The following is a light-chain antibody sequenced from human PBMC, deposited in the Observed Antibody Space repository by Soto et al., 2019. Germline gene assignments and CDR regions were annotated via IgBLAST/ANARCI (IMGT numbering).Light chain of an antibody. J-gene: IGLJ2*01. CDR2: EVS. CDR3: TSYTSISTVV. Sequence: QSALTQPASVSGSPGQSITISCTGTSSDVGGYDYVSWYQHHPGKVPKLLIYEVSDRPSGVSNRFSGSKSGNTASLTISGLQAEDEADYYCTSYTSISTVVFGGGTKLTVL. V-gene: IGLV2-14*01. CDR1: SSDVGGYDY.